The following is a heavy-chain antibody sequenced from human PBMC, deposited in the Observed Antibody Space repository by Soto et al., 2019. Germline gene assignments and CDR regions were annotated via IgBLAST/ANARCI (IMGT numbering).Heavy chain of an antibody. CDR3: AKVSSSWYAGFFDL. CDR1: GFTFRNYN. V-gene: IGHV3-48*01. D-gene: IGHD6-13*01. Sequence: SLRLSCEASGFTFRNYNMNWVRQAPGKGLEWVSHISIGGTTIDYADSVKGRFTISRDNADNSLYLQMNTLRAEDTAIYYCAKVSSSWYAGFFDLWGQGTLVTVSS. CDR2: ISIGGTTI. J-gene: IGHJ4*02.